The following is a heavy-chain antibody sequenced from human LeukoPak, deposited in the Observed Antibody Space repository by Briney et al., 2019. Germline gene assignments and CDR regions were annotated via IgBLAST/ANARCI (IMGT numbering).Heavy chain of an antibody. Sequence: SETLSLTCAVYGGSFSGYYWSWIRQPPGKGLEWIGEINHSGSTNYNPSLKSQVSMSVDTSKNQFSLKLNSVTAADTAVYYCASRDTATGLDWGQGTLVTVSS. CDR2: INHSGST. CDR1: GGSFSGYY. V-gene: IGHV4-34*01. CDR3: ASRDTATGLD. J-gene: IGHJ4*02. D-gene: IGHD5-18*01.